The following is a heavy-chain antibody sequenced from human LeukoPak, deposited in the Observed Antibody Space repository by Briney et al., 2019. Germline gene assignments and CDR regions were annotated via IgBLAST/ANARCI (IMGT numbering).Heavy chain of an antibody. CDR3: AREGPPVGATTPPVGY. CDR1: GYTFTSYG. D-gene: IGHD1-26*01. V-gene: IGHV1-18*01. CDR2: ISAYNGNT. J-gene: IGHJ4*02. Sequence: APVKVSCKASGYTFTSYGISWVRQAPGQGLEWMGWISAYNGNTNYAQKLQGRVTMTTDTSTSTAYMELRSLRSDDTAVYYCAREGPPVGATTPPVGYWGQGTLVTVSS.